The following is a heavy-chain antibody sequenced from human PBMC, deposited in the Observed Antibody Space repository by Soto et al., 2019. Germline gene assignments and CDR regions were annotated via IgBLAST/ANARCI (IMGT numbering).Heavy chain of an antibody. CDR3: ARGIWVATTADYCLDS. CDR1: GYTFTSYA. CDR2: INAGNGKT. J-gene: IGHJ5*01. Sequence: ASVKVSCKASGYTFTSYAIHLLRQAPGQRLEWMGWINAGNGKTKYSQNFQGRVTITRDTSASIAYMEVNGLRSEDTAVYYCARGIWVATTADYCLDSWGQATLVTVSS. D-gene: IGHD5-12*01. V-gene: IGHV1-3*01.